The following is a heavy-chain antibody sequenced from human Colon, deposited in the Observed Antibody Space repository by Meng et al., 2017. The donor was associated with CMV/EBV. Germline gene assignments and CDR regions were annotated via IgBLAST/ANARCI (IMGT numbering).Heavy chain of an antibody. CDR3: GTFGGDFDY. D-gene: IGHD3-3*01. J-gene: IGHJ4*02. V-gene: IGHV1-2*02. Sequence: QVHLMQSGAEMGDPGASVKVSRKASGYTFTGYWIHWVRQAPGQGLEWMGWINPYSGDTIYAQKFEVGVTMTRDASITTAYLELSSLKSDDTAVYYCGTFGGDFDYWGQGTLVTVSS. CDR1: GYTFTGYW. CDR2: INPYSGDT.